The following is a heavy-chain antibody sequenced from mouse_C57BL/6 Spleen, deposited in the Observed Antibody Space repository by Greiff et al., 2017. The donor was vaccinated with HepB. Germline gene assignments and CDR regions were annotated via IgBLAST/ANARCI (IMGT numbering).Heavy chain of an antibody. V-gene: IGHV14-4*01. CDR2: IDPENGDT. J-gene: IGHJ2*01. Sequence: EVQLQQSGAELVRPGASVKLSCTASGFNIKDDYMHWVKQRPEQGLEWIGWIDPENGDTEYASKFQGKATITADTSSNTAYLQLSSLTSEDTAVYYCSIRYYFDYWGQGTTLTVSS. CDR3: SIRYYFDY. CDR1: GFNIKDDY.